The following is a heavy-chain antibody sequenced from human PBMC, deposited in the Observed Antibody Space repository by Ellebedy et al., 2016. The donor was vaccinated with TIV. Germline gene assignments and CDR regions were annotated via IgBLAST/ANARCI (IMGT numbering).Heavy chain of an antibody. D-gene: IGHD3-10*01. CDR3: ASEGPTMVRGRDYYYYGMDV. CDR1: GYTFTSYY. CDR2: INPSGGST. Sequence: ASVKVSCXASGYTFTSYYMHWVRQAPGQGLEWMGIINPSGGSTSYAQKFQGRVTMTRDTSTSTVYMELSSLRSEDTAVYYCASEGPTMVRGRDYYYYGMDVWGQGTTVTVSS. V-gene: IGHV1-46*01. J-gene: IGHJ6*02.